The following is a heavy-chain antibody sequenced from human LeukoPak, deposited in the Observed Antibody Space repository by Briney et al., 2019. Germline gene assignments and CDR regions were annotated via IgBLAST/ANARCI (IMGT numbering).Heavy chain of an antibody. Sequence: SETLSLTCAVYGGSFSGYYWSWIRQPPGKGLEWIGEINHSGSTNYNPSLKSRVTISVDTSKNQFSLKLSSVTAADTAVYYCARVGGYDHVWGSYRRKPSFDYWGQGTLVTVSS. CDR1: GGSFSGYY. D-gene: IGHD3-16*02. CDR3: ARVGGYDHVWGSYRRKPSFDY. CDR2: INHSGST. J-gene: IGHJ4*02. V-gene: IGHV4-34*01.